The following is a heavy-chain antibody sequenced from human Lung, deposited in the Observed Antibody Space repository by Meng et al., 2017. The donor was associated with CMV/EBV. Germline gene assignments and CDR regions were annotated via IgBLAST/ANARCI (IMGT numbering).Heavy chain of an antibody. J-gene: IGHJ6*02. CDR2: INPNSGTT. Sequence: ASVXVSCKASGYTFTGYYMPWVRQAPGQGLEWMGWINPNSGTTNYAQKFQGRVTMTRDTSISTAYMELSRLRSEDTSVYYCARDLRPGTTIFGVRSVHYGMDVWXQGTTVTVSS. CDR3: ARDLRPGTTIFGVRSVHYGMDV. D-gene: IGHD3-3*01. CDR1: GYTFTGYY. V-gene: IGHV1-2*02.